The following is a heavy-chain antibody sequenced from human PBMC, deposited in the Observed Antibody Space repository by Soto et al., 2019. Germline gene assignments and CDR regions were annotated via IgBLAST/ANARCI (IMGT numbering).Heavy chain of an antibody. Sequence: SVNVSWKAAGYAFSIYAMHWVRQAPGQRLEWMGWINAGNGNTKYSQKFQGRVTITRDTSASTAYMELSSLRSEDTAVYYCARSDGPLGDYWGQGTLVTVSS. D-gene: IGHD4-17*01. J-gene: IGHJ4*02. CDR3: ARSDGPLGDY. CDR2: INAGNGNT. CDR1: GYAFSIYA. V-gene: IGHV1-3*01.